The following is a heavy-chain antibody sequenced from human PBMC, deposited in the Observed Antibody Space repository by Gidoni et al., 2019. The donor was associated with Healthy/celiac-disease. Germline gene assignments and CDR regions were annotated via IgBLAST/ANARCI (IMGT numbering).Heavy chain of an antibody. D-gene: IGHD4-4*01. Sequence: EVQLVESGGGLVQPGRFLRLSCAASGFTFSSYAMGGVRQAPGKGLEWVSAISGSGGSTYYADSGKGRYTISRDNAKNTLYLQMNSLRAEDTAVYYCAKDLEMATVYYYYGMDVWGQGTTVTVSS. CDR2: ISGSGGST. CDR3: AKDLEMATVYYYYGMDV. CDR1: GFTFSSYA. V-gene: IGHV3-23*04. J-gene: IGHJ6*02.